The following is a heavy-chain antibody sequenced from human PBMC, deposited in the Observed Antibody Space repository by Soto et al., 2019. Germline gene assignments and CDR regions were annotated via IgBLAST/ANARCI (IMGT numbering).Heavy chain of an antibody. V-gene: IGHV1-2*02. CDR3: ARDSVRGIRRPYYYSYGMDV. J-gene: IGHJ6*02. Sequence: ASVKVSCKASGYTFTGYYMHWVRQAPGQGLEWMGWINPNSGGTNYAQKFQGRVTMTRDTSISTAYMELSRLRSDDTAVYYCARDSVRGIRRPYYYSYGMDVWGQGTTVTVSS. D-gene: IGHD3-16*02. CDR1: GYTFTGYY. CDR2: INPNSGGT.